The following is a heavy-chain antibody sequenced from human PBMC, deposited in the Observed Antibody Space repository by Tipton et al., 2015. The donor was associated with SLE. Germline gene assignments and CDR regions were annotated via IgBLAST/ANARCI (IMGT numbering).Heavy chain of an antibody. Sequence: GLVKPSETLSLTCTVSGGSISSSNYYWGWIRQPPGKGLEWIGNIYYSGSTYYNPSLKSRVTISVDTSKNQFSLKLSSVTAADTAVYYCARRADILSGYDYWGQGTLVTVSS. V-gene: IGHV4-39*01. CDR1: GGSISSSNYY. CDR2: IYYSGST. CDR3: ARRADILSGYDY. J-gene: IGHJ4*02. D-gene: IGHD3-9*01.